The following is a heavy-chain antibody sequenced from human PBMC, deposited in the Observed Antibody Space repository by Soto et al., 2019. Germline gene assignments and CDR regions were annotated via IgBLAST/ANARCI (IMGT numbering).Heavy chain of an antibody. J-gene: IGHJ4*02. CDR1: GFTFSSYV. Sequence: SGGSLRLSCAASGFTFSSYVMSWGRQAPGKGLEWVSAISGSGGSTYYADSVKGRFTISRDNSKNTLYLQMNSLRAEDTAVYYCAKDWPLIAARPAVGYFDYWGQGTLVTVSS. CDR3: AKDWPLIAARPAVGYFDY. CDR2: ISGSGGST. V-gene: IGHV3-23*01. D-gene: IGHD6-6*01.